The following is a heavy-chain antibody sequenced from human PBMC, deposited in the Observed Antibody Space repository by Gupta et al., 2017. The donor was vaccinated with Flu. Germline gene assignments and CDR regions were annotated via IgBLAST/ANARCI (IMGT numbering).Heavy chain of an antibody. D-gene: IGHD6-6*01. CDR1: GFTFSSYS. CDR3: ATLFLAARPGDRIDY. Sequence: EVQLVESGGGLVKPGGSLRLSCAASGFTFSSYSMNWVRQAPGKGLEWVSSISSSSSYIYYADSVKGRFTISRDNAKNSLYLQMNSLRAEDTAVYYCATLFLAARPGDRIDYWGQGTLVTVSS. V-gene: IGHV3-21*01. CDR2: ISSSSSYI. J-gene: IGHJ4*02.